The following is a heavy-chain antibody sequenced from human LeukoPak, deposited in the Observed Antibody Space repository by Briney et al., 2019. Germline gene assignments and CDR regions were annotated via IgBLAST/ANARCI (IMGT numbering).Heavy chain of an antibody. D-gene: IGHD3-10*01. Sequence: GGSLRLSCAASGFTFSSYAMSWVRQAPGKGLEWVSAISGSGGSTYYADSVKGRFTISRDNSKNTLYLQMNSLRAEDTAVYYCAKDFGYYYGSGSFDYWGQGTLVTVSS. CDR1: GFTFSSYA. V-gene: IGHV3-23*01. CDR2: ISGSGGST. CDR3: AKDFGYYYGSGSFDY. J-gene: IGHJ4*02.